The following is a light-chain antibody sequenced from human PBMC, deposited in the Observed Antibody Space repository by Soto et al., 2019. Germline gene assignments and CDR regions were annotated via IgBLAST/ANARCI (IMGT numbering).Light chain of an antibody. Sequence: QSALTQPASVSGSLGQSITISCTGTSSDIGAYNYVSWYQQHPGKAPKLIIYEVSYRPSGVSNRFSASKSANTASLTISGLQAEDAADYYCNSFASSNSLRFGGGTKLTVL. CDR2: EVS. J-gene: IGLJ2*01. V-gene: IGLV2-14*01. CDR3: NSFASSNSLR. CDR1: SSDIGAYNY.